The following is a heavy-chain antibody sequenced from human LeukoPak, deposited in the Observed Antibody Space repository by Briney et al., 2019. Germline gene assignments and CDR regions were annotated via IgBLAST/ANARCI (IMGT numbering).Heavy chain of an antibody. Sequence: GGSLRLSCAASGFTFSSYAMSWVRQAPGKGLEWVSAISGSGGSTRYADSVKGRFTISRDNSRSTVFLQMSSLRAEDTAVYYCAKAPHCPNDVCRYFDYWGQGILVTVSS. D-gene: IGHD2-8*01. CDR3: AKAPHCPNDVCRYFDY. CDR1: GFTFSSYA. V-gene: IGHV3-23*01. CDR2: ISGSGGST. J-gene: IGHJ4*02.